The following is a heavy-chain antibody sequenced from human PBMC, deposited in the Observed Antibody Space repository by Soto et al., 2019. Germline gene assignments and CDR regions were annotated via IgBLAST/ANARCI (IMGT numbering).Heavy chain of an antibody. CDR2: ISYTGRT. CDR1: GGSISSDANF. D-gene: IGHD6-6*01. CDR3: ARGSFSSSSSWFDP. Sequence: SETLSLTCTVSGGSISSDANFWSWIRQLPGRGLEWIRYISYTGRTYYTPSLNSRLTISLDTSKNLFSLRLSAVTAADTAVYFCARGSFSSSSSWFDPWGQGTLVTVSS. V-gene: IGHV4-31*03. J-gene: IGHJ5*02.